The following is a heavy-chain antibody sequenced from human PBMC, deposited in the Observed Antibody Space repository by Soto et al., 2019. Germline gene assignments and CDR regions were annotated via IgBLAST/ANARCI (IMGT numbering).Heavy chain of an antibody. V-gene: IGHV4-30-4*01. D-gene: IGHD4-17*01. CDR1: GGSISSGDYY. Sequence: TSETLSLTCTVSGGSISSGDYYWSWIRQPPGKGLEWIGHIYYSGGTYNNPSLKSRATISVDTSKNQFSLKLSSVTAADTAVYYCARDQRNYGDYDGXDYWGQGTLVTVS. CDR2: IYYSGGT. CDR3: ARDQRNYGDYDGXDY. J-gene: IGHJ4*02.